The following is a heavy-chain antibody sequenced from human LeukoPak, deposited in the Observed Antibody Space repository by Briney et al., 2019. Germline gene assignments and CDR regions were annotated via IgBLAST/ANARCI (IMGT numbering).Heavy chain of an antibody. CDR1: GFTFSDYY. J-gene: IGHJ2*01. Sequence: PGGSLRLSCAASGFTFSDYYMSWIRQAPGKGLEWVSYISSSGSTIYYADSVKGRFTISRDNAKNSLYLQMNGLRAEDTAVYYCARSTSSGWYQRYFDLWGRGTLVTVSS. D-gene: IGHD6-19*01. V-gene: IGHV3-11*01. CDR2: ISSSGSTI. CDR3: ARSTSSGWYQRYFDL.